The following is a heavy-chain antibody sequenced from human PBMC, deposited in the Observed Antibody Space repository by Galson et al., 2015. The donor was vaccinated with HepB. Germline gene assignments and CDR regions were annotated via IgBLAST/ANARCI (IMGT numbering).Heavy chain of an antibody. Sequence: LSLTCAVQDGSLSGHFWSWIRQPPGKGLEWIGEINDSGSTKYNPSLKSRVYISIDTSTNQFSLTLSSVTAADTAVYFCARGTGGGGWYPGYHHGMDVWGPGTTVTVSS. CDR2: INDSGST. D-gene: IGHD6-19*01. CDR1: DGSLSGHF. J-gene: IGHJ6*02. CDR3: ARGTGGGGWYPGYHHGMDV. V-gene: IGHV4-34*01.